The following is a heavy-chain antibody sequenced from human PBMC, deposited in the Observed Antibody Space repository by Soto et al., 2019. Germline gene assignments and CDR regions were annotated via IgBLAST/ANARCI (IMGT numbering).Heavy chain of an antibody. CDR1: GFTFSAVY. Sequence: QVQLEESGGGLVKPGGSLRLSCAASGFTFSAVYMSWIRQAPNKGLEYISYMSSSGTSANYADSVKGRFTISRDNAKNSLYLQMNSLRAEDTAVYYCARDRGAVTGQYFDYWGQGALVTVSS. CDR2: MSSSGTSA. CDR3: ARDRGAVTGQYFDY. D-gene: IGHD6-19*01. V-gene: IGHV3-11*05. J-gene: IGHJ4*02.